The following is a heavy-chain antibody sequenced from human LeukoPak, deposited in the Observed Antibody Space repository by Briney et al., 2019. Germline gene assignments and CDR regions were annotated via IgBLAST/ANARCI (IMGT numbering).Heavy chain of an antibody. J-gene: IGHJ4*02. D-gene: IGHD5-24*01. CDR1: GGTFSSYA. CDR2: IIPIFGTA. CDR3: ARDGMATISPFFDY. V-gene: IGHV1-69*13. Sequence: ASVTVSCTASGGTFSSYAISWVRQAPGQGLEWMGGIIPIFGTANYAQKFQGRVTITADESTSTAYMELSGLRSEDTAVYYCARDGMATISPFFDYWGQGTLVTVSS.